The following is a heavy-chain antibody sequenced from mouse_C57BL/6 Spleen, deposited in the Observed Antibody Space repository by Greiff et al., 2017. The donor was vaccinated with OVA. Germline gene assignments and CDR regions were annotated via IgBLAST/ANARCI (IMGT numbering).Heavy chain of an antibody. CDR3: ARGYCGSSYDFDY. V-gene: IGHV2-9-1*01. D-gene: IGHD1-1*01. CDR1: GFSLTSYA. CDR2: IWTGGGT. Sequence: VQGVESGPGLVAPSQSLSITCTVSGFSLTSYAISWVRQPPGKGLEWLGVIWTGGGTNYNSAPKSRLSISKDNSKSQVFLKMNSLQTDDTARYYCARGYCGSSYDFDYWGQGTTLTVSS. J-gene: IGHJ2*01.